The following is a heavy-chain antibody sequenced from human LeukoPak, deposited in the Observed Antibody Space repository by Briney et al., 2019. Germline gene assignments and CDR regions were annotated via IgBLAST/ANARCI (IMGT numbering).Heavy chain of an antibody. CDR2: ISGSAYST. Sequence: PGGSLRLSCAASGFTFSSYAMSWVRQAPGKGLEWVSGISGSAYSTYYADPVKGRFTISRDNSKNTLYPQKNSLRAEDTAVYYCARGASNGDYKIDYWGQGTLVTVSS. CDR3: ARGASNGDYKIDY. D-gene: IGHD4-17*01. V-gene: IGHV3-23*01. J-gene: IGHJ4*02. CDR1: GFTFSSYA.